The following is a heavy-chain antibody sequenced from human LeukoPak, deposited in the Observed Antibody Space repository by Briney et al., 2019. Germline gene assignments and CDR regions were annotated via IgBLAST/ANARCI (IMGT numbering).Heavy chain of an antibody. V-gene: IGHV4-31*03. J-gene: IGHJ4*02. CDR3: ARASGTIFGVVTLLDY. D-gene: IGHD3-3*01. CDR2: IYYSGST. CDR1: GGSISSGGYY. Sequence: SETLSLTCTVSGGSISSGGYYWSWIRQHPGKGLEWIGYIYYSGSTYYNPSLKSRVTISVDTSKNQFSLKLSSVTAADTAVYYCARASGTIFGVVTLLDYWGQGTLVTVSS.